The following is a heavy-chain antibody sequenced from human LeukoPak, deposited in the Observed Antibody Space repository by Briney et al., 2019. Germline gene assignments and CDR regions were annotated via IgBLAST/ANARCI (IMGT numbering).Heavy chain of an antibody. J-gene: IGHJ4*02. CDR3: ARDPGDYHFDY. CDR1: GFTFSSYA. Sequence: GGSLRLSCAASGFTFSSYAMSWVRQAPGKGLEWVAVIWYDGSNKYYADSVKGRFTISRDNSKNTLYLQMNSLRAEDTAVYYCARDPGDYHFDYWGQGTLVTVSS. V-gene: IGHV3-33*08. CDR2: IWYDGSNK. D-gene: IGHD4-17*01.